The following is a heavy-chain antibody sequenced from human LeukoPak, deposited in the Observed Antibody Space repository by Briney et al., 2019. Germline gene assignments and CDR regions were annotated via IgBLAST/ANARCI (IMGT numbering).Heavy chain of an antibody. CDR3: AREATTVTIFDY. J-gene: IGHJ4*02. V-gene: IGHV3-21*01. CDR1: GFTFSSYS. D-gene: IGHD4-17*01. CDR2: ISSSSSYI. Sequence: PGGSLRLSCAASGFTFSSYSMNWVRQAPGKGLAWVSSISSSSSYIYYADSVKGRFTISRDNAKNSLYLQMNSLRAEDTAVYYCAREATTVTIFDYWGQGTLVTVSS.